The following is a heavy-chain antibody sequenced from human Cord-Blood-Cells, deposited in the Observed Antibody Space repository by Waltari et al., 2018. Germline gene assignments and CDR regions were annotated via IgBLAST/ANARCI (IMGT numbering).Heavy chain of an antibody. D-gene: IGHD3-3*01. J-gene: IGHJ4*02. V-gene: IGHV3-23*01. CDR1: GFTFSSYA. CDR2: ISGSGGST. CDR3: AKGTGVDFWSGPYFDY. Sequence: EVQLLESGGGLVQPGGSLRLSCAASGFTFSSYAMSWVRQGPGKGLEWVSAISGSGGSTYYADSVKGRFTISRDNSKNTLYLQMNSLRAEDTAVYYCAKGTGVDFWSGPYFDYWGQGTLVTVSS.